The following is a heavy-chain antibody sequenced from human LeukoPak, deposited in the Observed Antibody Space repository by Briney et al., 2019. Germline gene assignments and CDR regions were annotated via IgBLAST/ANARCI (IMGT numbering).Heavy chain of an antibody. CDR3: ARVSGSSWYNDYFDY. CDR1: GFTFSNYD. D-gene: IGHD6-13*01. J-gene: IGHJ4*02. CDR2: ISSSSSYI. Sequence: GGSLRLSCAASGFTFSNYDMNWLRQAPGKGLEWVSSISSSSSYIYYADSVKGRFTISRDNAKNSLYLQMNSLRAEDTAVYYCARVSGSSWYNDYFDYWGQGTLVTVSS. V-gene: IGHV3-21*01.